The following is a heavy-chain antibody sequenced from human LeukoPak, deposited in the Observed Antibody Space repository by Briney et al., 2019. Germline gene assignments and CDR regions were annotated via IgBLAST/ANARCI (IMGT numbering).Heavy chain of an antibody. Sequence: SGGSLRLSCAASGFTFSSYEMNWVRQAPGKGLEWVSYISSSSSSIYYADSVKGRFTISRDNAKNSLYLQMNSLRAEDTAVYYCARDGGNSYWGQGTLVTVSS. D-gene: IGHD4-23*01. CDR3: ARDGGNSY. V-gene: IGHV3-48*03. CDR2: ISSSSSSI. CDR1: GFTFSSYE. J-gene: IGHJ4*02.